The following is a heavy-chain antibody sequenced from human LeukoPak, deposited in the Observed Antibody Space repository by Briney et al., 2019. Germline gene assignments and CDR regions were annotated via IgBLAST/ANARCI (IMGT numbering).Heavy chain of an antibody. V-gene: IGHV4-61*01. J-gene: IGHJ4*02. CDR2: IYYSGST. D-gene: IGHD5-18*01. Sequence: TSETLSLTCTVSGGSVSSGSYYWSWIRQPPGKGLEWIGYIYYSGSTNYNPSLKSRVTISVDTSKNQFSLKLSSVTAADTAVYYCARDSRSGYSYEGYYFDYWGQGTLVTVSS. CDR1: GGSVSSGSYY. CDR3: ARDSRSGYSYEGYYFDY.